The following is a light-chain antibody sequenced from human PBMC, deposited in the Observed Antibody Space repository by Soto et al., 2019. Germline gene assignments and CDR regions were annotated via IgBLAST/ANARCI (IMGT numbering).Light chain of an antibody. CDR2: GAS. Sequence: EIVLTQSPGTPSSSPGERVTLSCRASQSVSSIYLAWYQQKPGQGPRLLIYGASSRAAGIPDRFSGSGSGTDFTLTISRLEPEDFAVYYCQQYGSSPRTFGQGTKVEIK. CDR1: QSVSSIY. V-gene: IGKV3-20*01. J-gene: IGKJ1*01. CDR3: QQYGSSPRT.